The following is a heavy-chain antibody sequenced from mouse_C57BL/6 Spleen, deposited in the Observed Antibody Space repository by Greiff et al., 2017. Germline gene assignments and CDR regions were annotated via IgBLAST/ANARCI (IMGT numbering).Heavy chain of an antibody. CDR2: IYPGDGDT. CDR1: GYAFSSSW. Sequence: QVQLQQSGPELVKPGASVKISCKASGYAFSSSWMNWVKQRPGKGLEWIGRIYPGDGDTNYNGTFKGKATLTADKSSSTAYMQLSSLTSEDSAVYFCAKDGYYGYFDVWGTGTTVTVSS. V-gene: IGHV1-82*01. J-gene: IGHJ1*03. D-gene: IGHD2-3*01. CDR3: AKDGYYGYFDV.